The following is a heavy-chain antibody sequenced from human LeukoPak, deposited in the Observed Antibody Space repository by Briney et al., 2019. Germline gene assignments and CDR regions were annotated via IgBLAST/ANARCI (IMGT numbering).Heavy chain of an antibody. J-gene: IGHJ4*02. Sequence: SETLSLTCAVSGGSISSGGYSWSWIRQPPGQGLEWIGYIYHSGSTYYNPSLKSRVTISVDRSKNQFSLKLSSVTAADTAVYYCARDSSGWFDYWGQGTLVTVSS. V-gene: IGHV4-30-2*01. CDR2: IYHSGST. CDR1: GGSISSGGYS. CDR3: ARDSSGWFDY. D-gene: IGHD6-19*01.